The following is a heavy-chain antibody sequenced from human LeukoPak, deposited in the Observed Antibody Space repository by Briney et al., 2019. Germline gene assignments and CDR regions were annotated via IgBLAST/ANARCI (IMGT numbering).Heavy chain of an antibody. D-gene: IGHD6-13*01. Sequence: GGSLRLSCTASGFTFGDYAMSWVRQAPGKGLEWVGFIRSKAYGGTTEYPASVKGRFTISRDDSKSIAYLQMNSLKTEDTAVYYCTVAAAGFDYWGQGTLVTVSS. CDR3: TVAAAGFDY. J-gene: IGHJ4*02. CDR1: GFTFGDYA. V-gene: IGHV3-49*04. CDR2: IRSKAYGGTT.